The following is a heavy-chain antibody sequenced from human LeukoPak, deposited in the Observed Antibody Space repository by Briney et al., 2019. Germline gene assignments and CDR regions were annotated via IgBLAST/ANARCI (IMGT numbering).Heavy chain of an antibody. CDR3: ARDVTARNYFDS. CDR2: IYGGGKT. D-gene: IGHD2-21*02. Sequence: GGSLRLSCVVSGLPVNFNYMAWVRQAPGKGLECVSFIYGGGKTYYADSVTGRFTISRDNSKSTLFLQMNSLRVEGTAIYYCARDVTARNYFDSWGQGTLVTVSS. CDR1: GLPVNFNY. J-gene: IGHJ4*02. V-gene: IGHV3-66*01.